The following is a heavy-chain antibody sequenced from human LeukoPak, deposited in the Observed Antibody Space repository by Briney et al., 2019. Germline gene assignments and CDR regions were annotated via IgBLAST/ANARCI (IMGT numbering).Heavy chain of an antibody. CDR2: IHYSGST. J-gene: IGHJ4*02. Sequence: SETLSLTCIVSGGSISSTSYWGWIRQPPGKGLEWIGSIHYSGSTDYNPSLKSRVTISVDTSKNQFSLKLSSVTAADTAVYYCARLGSSGYYWGQGTLVTVSS. CDR3: ARLGSSGYY. V-gene: IGHV4-39*07. D-gene: IGHD3-22*01. CDR1: GGSISSTSY.